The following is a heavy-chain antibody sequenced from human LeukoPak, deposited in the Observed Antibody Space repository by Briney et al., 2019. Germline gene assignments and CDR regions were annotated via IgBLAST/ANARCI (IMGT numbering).Heavy chain of an antibody. CDR1: GFTFSRYS. CDR3: TRQGVFGEVDY. V-gene: IGHV3-48*01. J-gene: IGHJ4*02. CDR2: IDSTGSPI. Sequence: PGGSLGLSCAASGFTFSRYSINWVRQAPGRGLEWVSYIDSTGSPIYYTHSVKGRFTVSRDNAKNSLYLQMNSLRAEDTAVYYCTRQGVFGEVDYWGQGILVTVSS. D-gene: IGHD3-10*02.